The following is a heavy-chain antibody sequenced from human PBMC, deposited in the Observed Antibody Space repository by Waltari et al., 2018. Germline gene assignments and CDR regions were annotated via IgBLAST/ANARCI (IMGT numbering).Heavy chain of an antibody. V-gene: IGHV3-21*01. J-gene: IGHJ3*02. CDR1: GFTFSSYS. Sequence: EVQLVESGGGLVKPGGSLRLSCAASGFTFSSYSMNWVRQAPGKGLEWVSSISSSSSYIYYADSVKGRFTISRDNAKNSLYLQMNSLRAEDTAVYYCARGSADRFFEGYYRVAFDIWGQGTMVTVSS. CDR3: ARGSADRFFEGYYRVAFDI. D-gene: IGHD2-15*01. CDR2: ISSSSSYI.